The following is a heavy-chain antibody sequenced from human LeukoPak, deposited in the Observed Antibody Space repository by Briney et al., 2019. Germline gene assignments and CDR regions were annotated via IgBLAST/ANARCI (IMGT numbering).Heavy chain of an antibody. V-gene: IGHV3-21*01. Sequence: GGSLRLSCGASGFSFSTYSMTWVRQAPGKGLDWVSSIISTGTSIYYADSVKGRFTISRDNAKNSLYLQMNNLRADDTAVYYCAAGKYSSGWYVHWGQGTLVTVSS. J-gene: IGHJ5*02. CDR3: AAGKYSSGWYVH. CDR2: IISTGTSI. D-gene: IGHD6-19*01. CDR1: GFSFSTYS.